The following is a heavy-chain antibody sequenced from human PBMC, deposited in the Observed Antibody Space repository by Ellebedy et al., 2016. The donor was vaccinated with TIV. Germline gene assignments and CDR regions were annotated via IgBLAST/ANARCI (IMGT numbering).Heavy chain of an antibody. V-gene: IGHV1-18*01. CDR2: ISAYNGNT. D-gene: IGHD2-21*02. CDR3: ARVSAVTAHFDH. CDR1: GYTFTSYG. Sequence: AASVKVSCKASGYTFTSYGISWVRQTPGQGLEWMGWISAYNGNTNYAQNFQGRVTLTTDTSTSTAYMELRSLTSDDTAVYFCARVSAVTAHFDHWGQGSLVTVSS. J-gene: IGHJ4*02.